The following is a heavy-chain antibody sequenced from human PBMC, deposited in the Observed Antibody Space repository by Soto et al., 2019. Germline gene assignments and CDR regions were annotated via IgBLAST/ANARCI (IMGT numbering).Heavy chain of an antibody. V-gene: IGHV3-23*01. D-gene: IGHD1-26*01. J-gene: IGHJ4*02. CDR1: GFTFSSHG. CDR3: AKELVIYLDAAGYDS. Sequence: VQLLESGGGFVRPGGSLTLSCAASGFTFSSHGMNWVRQAPGKGLEWVSGISGVGSDTYYADSVKGRFTISRDTSEHSLYLQMDKLRAEDTARYYCAKELVIYLDAAGYDSWGPGTAVTVTS. CDR2: ISGVGSDT.